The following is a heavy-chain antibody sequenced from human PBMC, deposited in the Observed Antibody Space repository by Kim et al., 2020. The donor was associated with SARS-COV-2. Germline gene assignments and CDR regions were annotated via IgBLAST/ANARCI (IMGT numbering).Heavy chain of an antibody. CDR2: IYTSGST. CDR1: GGSISSGSYY. CDR3: ARVFVTMVRAPFDP. Sequence: SETLSLTCTVSGGSISSGSYYWSWIRQPAGKGLEWIGRIYTSGSTNYNPSLKSRVTISVQTSKNQFSLKLSSLTAADTAVYYCARVFVTMVRAPFDPSGQGTLVTVSS. J-gene: IGHJ5*02. V-gene: IGHV4-61*02. D-gene: IGHD3-10*01.